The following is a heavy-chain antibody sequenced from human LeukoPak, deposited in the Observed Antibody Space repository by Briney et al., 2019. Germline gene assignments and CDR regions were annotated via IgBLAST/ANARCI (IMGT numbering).Heavy chain of an antibody. V-gene: IGHV3-23*01. Sequence: GGSLRLSCAASGFTFSSYAMSWVRQAPGKGLEWVSAISGSGGSTYYADSVKGRFTISRDNSKNTLYLQMNSLRAEDTAVYYCAKTLGYHYDSSGYYYGYWGQGTLVTVSS. CDR1: GFTFSSYA. D-gene: IGHD3-22*01. J-gene: IGHJ4*02. CDR3: AKTLGYHYDSSGYYYGY. CDR2: ISGSGGST.